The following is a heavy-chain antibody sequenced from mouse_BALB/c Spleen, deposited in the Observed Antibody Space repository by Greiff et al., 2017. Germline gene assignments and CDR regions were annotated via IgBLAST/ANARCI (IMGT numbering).Heavy chain of an antibody. D-gene: IGHD2-10*02. CDR3: ARQRYGNYVYYFDY. CDR1: GFAFSSYD. Sequence: DVHLVESGGGLVKPGGSLKLSCAASGFAFSSYDMSWVRQTPEKRLEWVAYISSGGGSTYYPDTVKGRFTISRDNAKNTLYLQMSSLKSEDTAMYYCARQRYGNYVYYFDYWGQGTTLTVSS. J-gene: IGHJ2*01. V-gene: IGHV5-12-1*01. CDR2: ISSGGGST.